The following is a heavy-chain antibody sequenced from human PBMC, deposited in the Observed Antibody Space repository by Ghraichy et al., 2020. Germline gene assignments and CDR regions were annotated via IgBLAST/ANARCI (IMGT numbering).Heavy chain of an antibody. CDR2: IYYNGNT. CDR1: GGSMNDYY. CDR3: ARTAVRGIPSRLNWFDP. D-gene: IGHD3-10*01. Sequence: SETLSLTCTVSGGSMNDYYWNWIRQPPGKGLEWIGYIYYNGNTDYNPSLKSRFPMSVDTSKKQISLRLSSVTAADTAVYYCARTAVRGIPSRLNWFDPWGQGTLVTGSS. J-gene: IGHJ5*02. V-gene: IGHV4-59*01.